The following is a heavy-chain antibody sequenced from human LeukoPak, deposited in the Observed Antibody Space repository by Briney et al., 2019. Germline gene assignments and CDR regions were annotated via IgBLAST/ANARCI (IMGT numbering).Heavy chain of an antibody. CDR2: IKQDGSEK. D-gene: IGHD1-26*01. CDR1: GFTFSDYW. CDR3: ARDWEY. Sequence: GGSLRLSCAASGFTFSDYWMSWVRQAPGKGLEWVANIKQDGSEKYYVDSVKGRFTVSRDNAKNSLYLQMNSLRAEDTAVYYCARDWEYWGQGTLVTVSS. J-gene: IGHJ4*02. V-gene: IGHV3-7*01.